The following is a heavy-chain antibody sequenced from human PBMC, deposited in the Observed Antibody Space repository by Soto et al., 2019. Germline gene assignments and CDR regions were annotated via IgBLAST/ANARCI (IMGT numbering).Heavy chain of an antibody. V-gene: IGHV3-64D*08. CDR1: GFTFSNYA. CDR3: VREFFLQWAMAAPDY. CDR2: INSNGDST. D-gene: IGHD3-3*01. Sequence: HPGGSLRLSCSASGFTFSNYAMQWVRQAPGKGLEYVSAINSNGDSTYYSDSVKGRFTISRDNSKNTLYLQMSSLRPEDTALYYCVREFFLQWAMAAPDYWGQGTLVTVSS. J-gene: IGHJ4*02.